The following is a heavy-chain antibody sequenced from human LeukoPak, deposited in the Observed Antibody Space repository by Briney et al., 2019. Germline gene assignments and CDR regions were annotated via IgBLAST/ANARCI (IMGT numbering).Heavy chain of an antibody. CDR1: GGTFSSYA. D-gene: IGHD1-26*01. J-gene: IGHJ3*02. Sequence: ASVKVSCKASGGTFSSYAISWVRQAPGQGLEWMGGIIPIFDTANYAQKFQGRVTITADESTSTAYMELSSLRSEDTAVYYCARELRSGSYLDAFDIWGQGTMVTVSS. V-gene: IGHV1-69*13. CDR3: ARELRSGSYLDAFDI. CDR2: IIPIFDTA.